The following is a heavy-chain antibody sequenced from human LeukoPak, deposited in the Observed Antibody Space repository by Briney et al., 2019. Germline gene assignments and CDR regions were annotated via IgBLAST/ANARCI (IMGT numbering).Heavy chain of an antibody. CDR2: IYYSGST. V-gene: IGHV4-30-4*01. D-gene: IGHD4-17*01. Sequence: SQTLSLTCTVSGGSISSGDYYWSWIRQPPGKGLEWIGYIYYSGSTYYNPSLKSRVTISVDTSKNQFSLKLSSVTAADTAVYYCAGATVTTPEDAFDIWGQGTMVTVSS. CDR3: AGATVTTPEDAFDI. J-gene: IGHJ3*02. CDR1: GGSISSGDYY.